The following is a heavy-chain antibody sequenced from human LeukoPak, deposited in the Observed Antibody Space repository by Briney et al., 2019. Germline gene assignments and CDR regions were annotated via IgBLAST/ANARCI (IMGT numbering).Heavy chain of an antibody. D-gene: IGHD5-24*01. CDR3: VRSRDGYLTAFDP. V-gene: IGHV6-1*01. CDR1: GDSVSSNSAA. Sequence: SQTLSLTCAISGDSVSSNSAAWNWSRQSPWKGLEWLGRTYYRSKWYNDYAVTVKSRITINADTSKNQFSLHLNSVTPEDTAVYYCVRSRDGYLTAFDPWGQGTLVTVSS. J-gene: IGHJ5*02. CDR2: TYYRSKWYN.